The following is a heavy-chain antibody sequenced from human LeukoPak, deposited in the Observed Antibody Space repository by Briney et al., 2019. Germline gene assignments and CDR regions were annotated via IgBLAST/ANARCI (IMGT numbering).Heavy chain of an antibody. V-gene: IGHV4-30-2*01. D-gene: IGHD5-12*01. CDR1: GGSISSGGYS. J-gene: IGHJ4*02. CDR3: ARDAGFGYSGYAEHPFDY. Sequence: SQTLSLTCAVSGGSISSGGYSWSWIRQPPGKGLEWIGYIYHSGSTYYNPSLKSRVTISVDRSKNQFSLKLSSVTAADTAVYYCARDAGFGYSGYAEHPFDYWGQGTLVTVSS. CDR2: IYHSGST.